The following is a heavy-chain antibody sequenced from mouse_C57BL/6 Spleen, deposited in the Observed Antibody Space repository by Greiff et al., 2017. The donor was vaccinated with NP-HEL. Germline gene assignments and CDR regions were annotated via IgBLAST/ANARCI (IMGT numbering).Heavy chain of an antibody. V-gene: IGHV1-53*01. CDR3: ASGSSGLYYAMDY. CDR2: INPSNGGT. J-gene: IGHJ4*01. D-gene: IGHD3-2*02. Sequence: QVQLQQPGTGLVKPGASVKLSCKASGYTFTSYWMHWVKQRPGQGLEWIGNINPSNGGTNYNEKFKSKATLTVDKSSSTAYMQLSSLTSEDSAVYYCASGSSGLYYAMDYWGQGTSVTVSS. CDR1: GYTFTSYW.